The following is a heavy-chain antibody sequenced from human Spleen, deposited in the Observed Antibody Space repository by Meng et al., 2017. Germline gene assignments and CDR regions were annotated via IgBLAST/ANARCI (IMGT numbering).Heavy chain of an antibody. CDR2: INHSGST. CDR1: GGSFSDYY. D-gene: IGHD4-11*01. Sequence: QVHLQQWAAGLLNPSQTLSLTCVVSGGSFSDYYWSWIRQSPGKGLEWIGEINHSGSTNYNPSLESRATISVDTSQNNLSLKLSSVTAADSAVYYCARGPTTMAHDFDYWGQGTLVTVSS. J-gene: IGHJ4*02. V-gene: IGHV4-34*01. CDR3: ARGPTTMAHDFDY.